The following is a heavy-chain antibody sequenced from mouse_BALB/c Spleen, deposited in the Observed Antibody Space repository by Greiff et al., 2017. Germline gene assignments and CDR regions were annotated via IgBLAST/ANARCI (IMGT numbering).Heavy chain of an antibody. Sequence: EVQRVESGGDLVKPGGSLKLSCAASGFTFSSYGMSWVRQTPDKRLEWVATISSGGSYTYYPDSVKGRFTISRDNAKNTLYLQMSSLKSEDTAMYYCARHLYDYGVSLDYWGQGTTLTVSS. CDR1: GFTFSSYG. CDR2: ISSGGSYT. CDR3: ARHLYDYGVSLDY. V-gene: IGHV5-6*01. J-gene: IGHJ2*01. D-gene: IGHD2-4*01.